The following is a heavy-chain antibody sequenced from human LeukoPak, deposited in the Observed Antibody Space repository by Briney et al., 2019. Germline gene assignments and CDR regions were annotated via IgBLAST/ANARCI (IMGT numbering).Heavy chain of an antibody. Sequence: GGSLRLSCAASGFTFSSYSMNWVRQAPGKGLEWVSSISSSSSYIYYADSVKGRFTISRDNAKTSLYLQMNSLRAEDTAVYYCARDSWSMVRGVSDYYYMDVWGKGTTVTVSS. V-gene: IGHV3-21*01. CDR1: GFTFSSYS. D-gene: IGHD3-10*01. J-gene: IGHJ6*03. CDR3: ARDSWSMVRGVSDYYYMDV. CDR2: ISSSSSYI.